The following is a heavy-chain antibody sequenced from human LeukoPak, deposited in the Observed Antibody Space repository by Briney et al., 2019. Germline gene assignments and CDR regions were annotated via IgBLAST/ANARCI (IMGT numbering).Heavy chain of an antibody. CDR1: GGSISSYY. V-gene: IGHV4-59*01. CDR3: ARDLVHYGDPDAFDI. Sequence: SETLSLTCTVSGGSISSYYWSWIRQPPGKGLEWIGYIYYRGSTNYNPSLKSRVIISVDTSKNQFSLKLSSVTAADTAVYYCARDLVHYGDPDAFDIWGQGTMVTVSS. D-gene: IGHD4-17*01. J-gene: IGHJ3*02. CDR2: IYYRGST.